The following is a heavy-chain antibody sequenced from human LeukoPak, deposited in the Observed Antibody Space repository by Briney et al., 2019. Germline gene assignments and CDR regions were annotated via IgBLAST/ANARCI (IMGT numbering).Heavy chain of an antibody. Sequence: GGSLRLSCAAPGFTFSSYWMHWVRQAPGKGLVWVSRINSDGSSTSYADSVKGRFTISRDNAKNTLYLQRNSLRAEDTAVYYCARDGDILTGYYRYGPSDAFDIWGQGTMVTVPS. CDR2: INSDGSST. V-gene: IGHV3-74*01. D-gene: IGHD3-9*01. CDR1: GFTFSSYW. J-gene: IGHJ3*02. CDR3: ARDGDILTGYYRYGPSDAFDI.